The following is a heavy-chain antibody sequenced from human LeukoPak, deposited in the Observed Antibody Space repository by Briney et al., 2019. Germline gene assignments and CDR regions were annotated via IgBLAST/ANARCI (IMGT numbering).Heavy chain of an antibody. CDR2: IRYDGSNK. CDR3: AKDRGGSSELGDAFDV. CDR1: GFTFSSYG. J-gene: IGHJ3*01. Sequence: PGGSLRLSCEASGFTFSSYGMHWVRQAPGKGLEWVAFIRYDGSNKYYADSVKGRFTISRDNSKNTLYLQMNSLRAEDTAVYYCAKDRGGSSELGDAFDVWGQGTMVRVSS. D-gene: IGHD1-26*01. V-gene: IGHV3-30*02.